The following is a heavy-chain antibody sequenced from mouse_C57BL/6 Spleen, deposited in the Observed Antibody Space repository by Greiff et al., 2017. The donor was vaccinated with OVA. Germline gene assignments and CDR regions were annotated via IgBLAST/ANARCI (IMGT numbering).Heavy chain of an antibody. D-gene: IGHD1-1*01. CDR2: IYPGDGST. CDR1: GYTFTSYD. CDR3: GTLGSSDAMDY. J-gene: IGHJ4*01. Sequence: QVQLQQSGPELVKPGASVKLSCKASGYTFTSYDINWVKQRPGQGLEWIGWIYPGDGSTKYNEKFKGKATLTADTSSSTAYIQLHSLTSEDSAVYFCGTLGSSDAMDYWGQGTSVTVSS. V-gene: IGHV1-85*01.